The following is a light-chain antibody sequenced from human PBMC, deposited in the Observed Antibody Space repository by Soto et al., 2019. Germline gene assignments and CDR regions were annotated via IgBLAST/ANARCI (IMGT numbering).Light chain of an antibody. V-gene: IGKV3-20*01. CDR1: QSIRSNY. Sequence: EIVLTQSPGTLSLSPGERATLSCRAIQSIRSNYLAWYQQHPGQAPRLLMYGASSRAAGIPARFSGSGSGTEFTLTISSLQAEDAAIYYCQQYYAAPSTTFGQGTRLEIK. CDR3: QQYYAAPSTT. J-gene: IGKJ5*01. CDR2: GAS.